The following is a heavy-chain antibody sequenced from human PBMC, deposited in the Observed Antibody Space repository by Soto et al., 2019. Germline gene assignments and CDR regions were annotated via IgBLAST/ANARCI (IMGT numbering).Heavy chain of an antibody. V-gene: IGHV4-4*07. J-gene: IGHJ6*02. Sequence: SETLSLTCAVSGDSISSYYWTWIRQPAGKGLEWIGRLYTSGSTNYNPSLKSRVTMSVDTSKNQFSLKLSSVTVADTAVYYCARDGATGRYFYYYGMDVWGQGTTVTVSS. CDR2: LYTSGST. D-gene: IGHD1-1*01. CDR1: GDSISSYY. CDR3: ARDGATGRYFYYYGMDV.